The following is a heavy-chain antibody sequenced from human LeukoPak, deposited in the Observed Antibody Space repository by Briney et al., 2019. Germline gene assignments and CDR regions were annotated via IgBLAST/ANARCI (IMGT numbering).Heavy chain of an antibody. V-gene: IGHV3-30*02. CDR2: IRYEGINK. J-gene: IGHJ6*03. D-gene: IGHD3-9*01. CDR3: ARESTYYDILTGFLDLYYMDV. Sequence: GGSLRLSCAASGFTFSSYGIHWVRQAPGKGLEGVSFIRYEGINKYYADSVKGRFNISRDNSKNTLYLQKNSLRAEDTAVYYCARESTYYDILTGFLDLYYMDVWGKGTTVTVSS. CDR1: GFTFSSYG.